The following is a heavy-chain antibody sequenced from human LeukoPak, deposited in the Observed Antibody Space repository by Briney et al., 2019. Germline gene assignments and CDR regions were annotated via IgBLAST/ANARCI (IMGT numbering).Heavy chain of an antibody. Sequence: PGGSLRLSCAASGFTFSSYSMNWVRQAPGKGLEWVSSISSSSSYIYYADSVKGRFTISRDNAKNSLYLQMNSLRAEDTAVYYCARDLGQQLVPQDYYYMDLWAKGTTVTVSS. D-gene: IGHD6-13*01. CDR1: GFTFSSYS. CDR2: ISSSSSYI. CDR3: ARDLGQQLVPQDYYYMDL. V-gene: IGHV3-21*01. J-gene: IGHJ6*03.